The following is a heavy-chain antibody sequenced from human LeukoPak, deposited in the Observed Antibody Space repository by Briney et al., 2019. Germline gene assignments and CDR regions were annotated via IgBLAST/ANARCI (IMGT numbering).Heavy chain of an antibody. CDR2: INWNGGST. CDR1: GFTFDDYG. V-gene: IGHV3-20*04. J-gene: IGHJ6*03. CDR3: TRDFYYYMDV. Sequence: PGGSLRLSCAASGFTFDDYGMRWVRHVPGKGLEWVSGINWNGGSTGYADSVKGRFTISRDNAKNSLYLQMNSLRAEDTALYYCTRDFYYYMDVWGKGTTVTVSS.